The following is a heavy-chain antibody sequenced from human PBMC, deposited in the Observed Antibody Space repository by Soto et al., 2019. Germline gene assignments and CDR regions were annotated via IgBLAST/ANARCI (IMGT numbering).Heavy chain of an antibody. CDR3: AKGLRFLEWFPPDY. V-gene: IGHV1-69*13. Sequence: SVKVSCKASGGTFSSYAISWVRQAPGQGLEWMGGIIPIFGTANYAQKFQGRVTITADESTSTAYMELSSLRSEDTAVYYCAKGLRFLEWFPPDYWGQGTLVTVSS. CDR1: GGTFSSYA. D-gene: IGHD3-3*01. J-gene: IGHJ4*02. CDR2: IIPIFGTA.